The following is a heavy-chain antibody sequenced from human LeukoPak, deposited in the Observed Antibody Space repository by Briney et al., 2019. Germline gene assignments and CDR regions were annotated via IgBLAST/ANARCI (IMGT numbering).Heavy chain of an antibody. J-gene: IGHJ4*02. CDR3: ARRSRYNWNDLGFDY. V-gene: IGHV4-38-2*01. CDR1: GYSISSGYY. Sequence: SETLSLTCAVSGYSISSGYYWGWIRQPPGKGLEWIDSIYHSGSTYYNLSLKSRVTISVDTTKNQFSLKLSSVTAADTAVYYCARRSRYNWNDLGFDYWGQGTLVTVSS. CDR2: IYHSGST. D-gene: IGHD1-1*01.